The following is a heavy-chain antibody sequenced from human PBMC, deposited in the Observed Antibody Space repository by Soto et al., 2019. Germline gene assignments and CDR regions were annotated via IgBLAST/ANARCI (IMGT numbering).Heavy chain of an antibody. D-gene: IGHD5-12*01. CDR2: IDLSDSYT. V-gene: IGHV5-10-1*01. CDR3: ARLRSGYDYEELG. CDR1: RYSFTSYW. Sequence: GESLKISCKASRYSFTSYWITWVRQMPGKGLEWMGTIDLSDSYTNYSPSFQGHVTISTDKSISTAYLQWSSLKASDTAMYYCARLRSGYDYEELGWGQGTLVTVSS. J-gene: IGHJ4*02.